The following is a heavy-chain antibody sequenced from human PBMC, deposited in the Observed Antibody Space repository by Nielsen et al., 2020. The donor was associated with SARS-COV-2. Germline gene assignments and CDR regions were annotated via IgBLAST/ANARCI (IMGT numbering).Heavy chain of an antibody. D-gene: IGHD1-1*01. J-gene: IGHJ4*02. CDR2: FYTGGGT. Sequence: GESLKISCAASGVTVSYNYMSWVRQAPGKGLEWVSVFYTGGGTKYADSVRGRFTTSRDNAKNTLYLQMNSLRAEDTAVYFCTNWNDGYWGQGTPVTVSS. CDR1: GVTVSYNY. V-gene: IGHV3-53*01. CDR3: TNWNDGY.